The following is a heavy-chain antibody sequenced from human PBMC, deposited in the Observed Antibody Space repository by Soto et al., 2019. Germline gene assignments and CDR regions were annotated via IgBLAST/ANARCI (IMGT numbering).Heavy chain of an antibody. D-gene: IGHD1-26*01. CDR1: GFTFSSYV. J-gene: IGHJ4*02. V-gene: IGHV3-30*18. CDR3: AKGGVVGDTGIDY. Sequence: QVQLVESGGGVVQPGRSLRLSCAASGFTFSSYVMHWVRQAPGRGLEWVSAISYDGSSEYFADSVKGRFIISRDNSKNTLYLQMNSLRADDTAVYYCAKGGVVGDTGIDYWGQGILVTVSS. CDR2: ISYDGSSE.